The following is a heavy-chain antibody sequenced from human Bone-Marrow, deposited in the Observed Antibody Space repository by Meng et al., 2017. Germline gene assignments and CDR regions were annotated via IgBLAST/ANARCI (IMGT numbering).Heavy chain of an antibody. V-gene: IGHV3-7*04. Sequence: GESLKISCEASGFTFRSYWMTWVRQAPGKGLEWVANIKEDGSDKIYADSVKGRFTISRDNAKNSLYLQMNSLRAEDTAVYYCARVGATSVSGDAFDIWGQGTMVTVSS. CDR1: GFTFRSYW. D-gene: IGHD1-26*01. J-gene: IGHJ3*02. CDR2: IKEDGSDK. CDR3: ARVGATSVSGDAFDI.